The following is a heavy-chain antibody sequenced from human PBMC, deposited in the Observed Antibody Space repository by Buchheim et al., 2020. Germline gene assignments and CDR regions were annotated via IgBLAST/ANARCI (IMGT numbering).Heavy chain of an antibody. CDR2: IYSGDTT. V-gene: IGHV3-53*02. Sequence: EVQLVETGGGLIQPGGSLRLSCVTSGFTVTSIYMSWVRQAPGKGLEWVSVIYSGDTTYYADSVKGRFTISRDKSKNTLYLQMNNLRAEDTAVYYCARDLWGAGSYWGQGTL. D-gene: IGHD1-26*01. CDR3: ARDLWGAGSY. CDR1: GFTVTSIY. J-gene: IGHJ4*02.